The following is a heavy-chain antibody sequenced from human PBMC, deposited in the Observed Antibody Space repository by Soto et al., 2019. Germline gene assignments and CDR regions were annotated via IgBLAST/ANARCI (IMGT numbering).Heavy chain of an antibody. D-gene: IGHD3-22*01. CDR2: IIPILGIA. CDR1: GGTFSSYT. Sequence: SVKVSCKASGGTFSSYTISWVRQAPGQGLEWMGRIIPILGIANYAQKFQGRVTITADKSTSTAYMELSSLRSEDTAVYYCAIASPSYYYDSSGDFDYWGQGTLVTVSS. CDR3: AIASPSYYYDSSGDFDY. J-gene: IGHJ4*02. V-gene: IGHV1-69*02.